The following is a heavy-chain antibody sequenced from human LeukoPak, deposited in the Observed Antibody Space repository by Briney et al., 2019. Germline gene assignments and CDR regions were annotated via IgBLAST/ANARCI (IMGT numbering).Heavy chain of an antibody. J-gene: IGHJ4*02. Sequence: GGSLRLSCAASGFTFSSYAMSWVRQAPGKGLEWVSAISGSGGSTYYADSVKGRFTISRDNSKNTLYLQMNSLRAEDTAVYYCARGGTMVRGVMGYWGQGTLVTVSS. CDR2: ISGSGGST. D-gene: IGHD3-10*01. V-gene: IGHV3-23*01. CDR3: ARGGTMVRGVMGY. CDR1: GFTFSSYA.